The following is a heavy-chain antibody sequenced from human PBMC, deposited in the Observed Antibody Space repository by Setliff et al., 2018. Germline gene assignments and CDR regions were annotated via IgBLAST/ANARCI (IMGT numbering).Heavy chain of an antibody. CDR3: FGAGTCSY. J-gene: IGHJ4*02. CDR1: GFTYKNDW. CDR2: IDPHGSEK. Sequence: GGSLRLSCGASGFTYKNDWVSWVRQAPGKGLEWLASIDPHGSEKYYADSVKGRFTISRDNAKNSLSLQMNNLRTEDTAVYYCFGAGTCSYWGQGTLVTVSS. D-gene: IGHD3-10*01. V-gene: IGHV3-7*01.